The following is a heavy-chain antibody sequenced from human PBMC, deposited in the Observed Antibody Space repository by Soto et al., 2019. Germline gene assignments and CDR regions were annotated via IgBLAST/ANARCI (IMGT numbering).Heavy chain of an antibody. V-gene: IGHV3-66*01. Sequence: EVQFVESGGGSVQPGGSLRLSCAASGFTVSSHYMTWVRQAPGEGLEWVSTLNSGDNTYYADSVKGRFTISRDNSKNTVYLQMDSVRADDTAVYYCARDRGGHYGLDVWGQGTTVTVSS. CDR3: ARDRGGHYGLDV. J-gene: IGHJ6*01. D-gene: IGHD3-16*01. CDR1: GFTVSSHY. CDR2: LNSGDNT.